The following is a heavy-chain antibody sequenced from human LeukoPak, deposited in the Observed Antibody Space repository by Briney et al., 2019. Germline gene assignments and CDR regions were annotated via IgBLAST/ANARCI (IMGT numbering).Heavy chain of an antibody. CDR1: GDSISSAGSY. V-gene: IGHV4-39*01. CDR2: LSYSGNT. D-gene: IGHD2-2*01. CDR3: ASLCGSTSCKQKRAFDI. Sequence: KPSETLSLTCIVSGDSISSAGSYWGWVRQSPGRGLEWIGSLSYSGNTYINPSLKSRVSISVDMSKNQFSLRLSSVTAADTAVYYCASLCGSTSCKQKRAFDIWGQGTMVTVSS. J-gene: IGHJ3*02.